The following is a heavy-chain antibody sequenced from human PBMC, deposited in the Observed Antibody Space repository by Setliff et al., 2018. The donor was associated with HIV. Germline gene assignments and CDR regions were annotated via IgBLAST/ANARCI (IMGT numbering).Heavy chain of an antibody. V-gene: IGHV4-59*11. CDR2: IHYSGIS. CDR3: ARYKCINFACVGFDI. J-gene: IGHJ3*02. Sequence: PSETLSLTCTVSRDSINGHWWSWIRQPPGKGLEWTGSIHYSGISHYNPSLKSRLTMSVDTSKNQVSLKLTSVTAADTAVYYCARYKCINFACVGFDIWGQGTVVTVSS. D-gene: IGHD3-9*01. CDR1: RDSINGHW.